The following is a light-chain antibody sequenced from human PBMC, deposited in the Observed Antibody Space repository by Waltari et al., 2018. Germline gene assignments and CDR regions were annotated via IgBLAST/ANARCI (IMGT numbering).Light chain of an antibody. V-gene: IGLV2-14*03. Sequence: QSALAQPASVSGSPGQSITISCTGTSSDVGGFDYVSWYQQHPGKAPKLMIYDVTDRPSGVSHSFSGSKSGNTASLSISGLQAEDEADYYCSSYTSSITPFVFGTGTKVTVL. CDR2: DVT. CDR1: SSDVGGFDY. CDR3: SSYTSSITPFV. J-gene: IGLJ1*01.